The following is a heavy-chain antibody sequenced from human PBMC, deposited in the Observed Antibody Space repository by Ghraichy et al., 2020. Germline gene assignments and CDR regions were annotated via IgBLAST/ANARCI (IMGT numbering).Heavy chain of an antibody. CDR2: IYYSGST. V-gene: IGHV4-59*01. Sequence: SETLSLTCTVSGGSISSYYWSWIRQPPGKGLEWIGYIYYSGSTNYNPSLKSRVTISVDTSKNQFSLKLSSVTAADTAVYYCARVREMATTFDYWGQGTLVTVSS. J-gene: IGHJ4*02. CDR1: GGSISSYY. CDR3: ARVREMATTFDY. D-gene: IGHD5-24*01.